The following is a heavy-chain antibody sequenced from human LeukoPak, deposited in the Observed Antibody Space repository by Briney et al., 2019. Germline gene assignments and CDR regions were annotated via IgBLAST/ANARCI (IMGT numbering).Heavy chain of an antibody. V-gene: IGHV5-51*01. Sequence: GESLKISCKGSGYRFTSYWIGWVRQMPGKGLEWMGIIYPGDSDTRYSPSFQGQVTISADKPISTAYLQWSSLKASDTAMYYCARRYYYDSSGYYWAFDYWGQGTLVTVSS. D-gene: IGHD3-22*01. CDR3: ARRYYYDSSGYYWAFDY. CDR2: IYPGDSDT. CDR1: GYRFTSYW. J-gene: IGHJ4*02.